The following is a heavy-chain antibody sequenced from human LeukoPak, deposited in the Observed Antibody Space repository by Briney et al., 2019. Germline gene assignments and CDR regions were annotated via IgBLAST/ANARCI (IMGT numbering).Heavy chain of an antibody. CDR3: ARDLASSGYYWD. V-gene: IGHV1-46*01. CDR2: INPSGGST. Sequence: ASAKVSCKASGYTFTSFYMHWVRQAPGQGLEWMGIINPSGGSTSYAQKFQGRVTMTRDTSTTTVYMELSSLRSEDTAVYYCARDLASSGYYWDWGQGTLVTVSS. D-gene: IGHD3-22*01. J-gene: IGHJ4*02. CDR1: GYTFTSFY.